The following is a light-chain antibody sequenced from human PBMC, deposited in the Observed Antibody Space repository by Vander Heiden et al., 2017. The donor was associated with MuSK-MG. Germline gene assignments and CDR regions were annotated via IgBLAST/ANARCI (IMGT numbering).Light chain of an antibody. CDR3: QHHSGSPTLFT. CDR2: GTS. Sequence: EIVLTQSPGTLSLSPGERATLSCRPSQSISMSYLAWYQQKPGQPPRLLIYGTSSRATGIPDRFSGGGSGPDFTLTISRLEPEDFAVYYCQHHSGSPTLFTFGPGTIVDRK. CDR1: QSISMSY. V-gene: IGKV3-20*01. J-gene: IGKJ3*01.